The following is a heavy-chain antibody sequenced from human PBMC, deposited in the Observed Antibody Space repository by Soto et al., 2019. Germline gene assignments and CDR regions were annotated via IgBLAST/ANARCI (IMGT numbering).Heavy chain of an antibody. CDR2: IIVSGDNT. J-gene: IGHJ4*02. Sequence: GGSLRLSCAASGFTFSSYAMTWVRQAPGKGLEWVSTIIVSGDNTYYADSVKGRFTISRDNSKNTLYLQMNSLRAEDTAVYYCAKDSPSRIWLLAFDYWGQGTLVTVSS. V-gene: IGHV3-23*01. CDR3: AKDSPSRIWLLAFDY. D-gene: IGHD5-18*01. CDR1: GFTFSSYA.